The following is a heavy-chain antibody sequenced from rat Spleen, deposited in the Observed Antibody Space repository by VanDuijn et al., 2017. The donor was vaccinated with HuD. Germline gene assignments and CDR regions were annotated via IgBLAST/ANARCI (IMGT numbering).Heavy chain of an antibody. D-gene: IGHD1-6*01. V-gene: IGHV5S10*01. Sequence: EVQLVESGGGLVQPGRSLKLSCAASGFTFSDYYMAWVRQAPTKGLEWVATISYDGSTTYYRDSVKGRFTISRDNAESTLYLQMDSLRSEATATYYCASLMYTPDYLGVMDAWGQGVMVTVSS. CDR2: ISYDGSTT. CDR1: GFTFSDYY. CDR3: ASLMYTPDYLGVMDA. J-gene: IGHJ2*01.